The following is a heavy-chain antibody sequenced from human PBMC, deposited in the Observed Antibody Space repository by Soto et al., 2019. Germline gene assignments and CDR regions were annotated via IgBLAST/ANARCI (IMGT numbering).Heavy chain of an antibody. J-gene: IGHJ6*02. Sequence: ASVKVSCKASGGTFSSYAISWVRQAPGQGLEWMGGIIPIFGTANYAQKFQGRVTITADESTSTAYMELSSLRSEDTAVYYCARVGTSQVVVAATTWGDYYYGMDVWGQGTTVTVSS. D-gene: IGHD2-15*01. CDR2: IIPIFGTA. CDR3: ARVGTSQVVVAATTWGDYYYGMDV. V-gene: IGHV1-69*13. CDR1: GGTFSSYA.